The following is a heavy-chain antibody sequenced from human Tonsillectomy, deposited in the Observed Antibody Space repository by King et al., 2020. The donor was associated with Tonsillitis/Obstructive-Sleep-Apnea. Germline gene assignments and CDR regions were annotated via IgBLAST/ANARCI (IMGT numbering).Heavy chain of an antibody. CDR3: ASDKRYCSGGSCSY. D-gene: IGHD2-15*01. Sequence: VQLVESGGGLVQPGGSLRLSCAASGFTFSSYEMNWVRQAPGKGLEWVSYISSGGSTIYYADSVKGRFTISRDNAKNSLYLQMNSLRAEDTAVYYCASDKRYCSGGSCSYWGQGTLVTVSS. V-gene: IGHV3-48*03. CDR1: GFTFSSYE. CDR2: ISSGGSTI. J-gene: IGHJ4*02.